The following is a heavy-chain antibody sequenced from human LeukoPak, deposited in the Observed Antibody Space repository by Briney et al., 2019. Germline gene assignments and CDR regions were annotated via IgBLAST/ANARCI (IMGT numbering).Heavy chain of an antibody. CDR3: ARGDDLYGSGSYHDS. CDR1: GGSISSYY. CDR2: IYTSGST. Sequence: SETLSLTCTVSGGSISSYYWSWIRQPAGKGLEWIGRIYTSGSTNYNPSLKSRVTMSVDTSKNQFSLKLSSVTAADTAVYYCARGDDLYGSGSYHDSWGQGTLVTVSS. J-gene: IGHJ4*02. V-gene: IGHV4-4*07. D-gene: IGHD3-10*01.